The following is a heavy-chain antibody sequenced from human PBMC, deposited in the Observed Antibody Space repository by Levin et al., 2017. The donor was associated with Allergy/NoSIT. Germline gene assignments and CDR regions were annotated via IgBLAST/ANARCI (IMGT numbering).Heavy chain of an antibody. J-gene: IGHJ4*02. CDR2: ISSTGSTI. CDR1: GFTFSSYE. CDR3: ARQLGNFWSGYNCFDY. V-gene: IGHV3-48*03. D-gene: IGHD3-3*01. Sequence: GGSLRLSCAASGFTFSSYEMNWVRRAPGKGLEWGSYISSTGSTIYSADSVKGRFTISRDNAKNSLYLHMNSLRAEDTDVYYCARQLGNFWSGYNCFDYWGQGTLVTVSS.